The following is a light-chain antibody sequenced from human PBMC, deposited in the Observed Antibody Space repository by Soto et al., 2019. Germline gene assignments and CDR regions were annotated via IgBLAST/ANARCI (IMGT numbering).Light chain of an antibody. CDR3: QQYNSDWNN. CDR2: KAS. V-gene: IGKV1-5*03. Sequence: DIQMTQSPSTLSASVRDRVTITCRASQSISNSLAWYQQRPGKAPKLLIYKASSLETGVPSRFSGSGSGTEFTLTISSLQPDDFATYYCQQYNSDWNNFGQGTK. CDR1: QSISNS. J-gene: IGKJ2*01.